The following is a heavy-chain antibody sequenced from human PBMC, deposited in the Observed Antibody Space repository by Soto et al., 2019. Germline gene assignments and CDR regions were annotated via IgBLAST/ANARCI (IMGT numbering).Heavy chain of an antibody. Sequence: GGSLRLSCTASGFNFAEYVFSWVRQATGKGLEWVRFIRSRTYCRAAEYAASGKGRVPLPREDSESIAYRQLSSLKTEDTAVYYCTRDILTGYYSPPQDYWG. CDR3: TRDILTGYYSPPQDY. D-gene: IGHD3-9*01. J-gene: IGHJ4*01. V-gene: IGHV3-49*04. CDR2: IRSRTYCRAA. CDR1: GFNFAEYV.